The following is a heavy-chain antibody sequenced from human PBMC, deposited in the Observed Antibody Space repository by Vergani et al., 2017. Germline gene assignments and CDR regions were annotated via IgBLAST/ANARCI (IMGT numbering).Heavy chain of an antibody. CDR1: GGSINSPNYY. CDR3: ARGSCLGGSCDKPLFDY. V-gene: IGHV4-61*02. D-gene: IGHD2-15*01. J-gene: IGHJ4*02. Sequence: QVQLQESGPGLVKPSQTLSLTCTVSGGSINSPNYYWSWILQPAGKGLEWIGRIHTSGSTNYNPSLKSRVTMSEDTSKNQFSLNLTSVTAADTAVYFCARGSCLGGSCDKPLFDYWGQGILVTVSS. CDR2: IHTSGST.